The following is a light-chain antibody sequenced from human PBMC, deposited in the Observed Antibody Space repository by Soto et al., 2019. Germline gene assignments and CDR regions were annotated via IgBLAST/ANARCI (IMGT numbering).Light chain of an antibody. J-gene: IGKJ1*01. CDR2: DAS. Sequence: IQMTQCPSSLSTSLGDRVTITCQASQDINNFLNWYQQKPGKAPKLLIYDASNLETGVPSRFSGSGSGTDFTFTISSLQPEDIATYSCQQSYSTTWTFGQGTKVDIK. V-gene: IGKV1-33*01. CDR3: QQSYSTTWT. CDR1: QDINNF.